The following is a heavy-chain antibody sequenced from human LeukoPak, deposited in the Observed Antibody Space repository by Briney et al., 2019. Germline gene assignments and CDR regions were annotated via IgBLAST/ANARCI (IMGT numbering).Heavy chain of an antibody. Sequence: ASVKVSCKASGGTFSSYAISWVRQAPGQGLEWMGCINTNTGNATYAQGFTGRFVFSLDTSVSTAYLQISSLKAEDTAVYYCARSGGSGSYYARYYYYYMDVWGKGTTVTVSS. CDR3: ARSGGSGSYYARYYYYYMDV. CDR1: GGTFSSYA. V-gene: IGHV7-4-1*02. CDR2: INTNTGNA. D-gene: IGHD3-10*01. J-gene: IGHJ6*03.